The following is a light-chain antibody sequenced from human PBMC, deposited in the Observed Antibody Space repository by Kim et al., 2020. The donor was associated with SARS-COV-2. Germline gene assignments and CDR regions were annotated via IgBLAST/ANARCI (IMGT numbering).Light chain of an antibody. CDR3: QQYGSSPPYT. CDR1: QSVSSRY. Sequence: PGDRAALSCRASQSVSSRYLAWYQQKPGQAPRLLIYGTSSRATGIPDRFTGSGSGTDFTLTISRLVPEDFAVYYCQQYGSSPPYTFGQGTKLEIK. J-gene: IGKJ2*01. CDR2: GTS. V-gene: IGKV3-20*01.